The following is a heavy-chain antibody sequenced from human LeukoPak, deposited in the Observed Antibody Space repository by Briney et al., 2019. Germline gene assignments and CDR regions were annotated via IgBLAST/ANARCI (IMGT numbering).Heavy chain of an antibody. Sequence: GGSLRLSCAASGFTFSRYAMRWARRAPGQGLEWVSTISRSGGSTYYADSVKGRFTLSRDNSKNTLYLQMNSLRAEDTAVYFCAKGSKAVLFTRDHYMDVWGKGTTVTISS. V-gene: IGHV3-23*01. CDR2: ISRSGGST. CDR3: AKGSKAVLFTRDHYMDV. CDR1: GFTFSRYA. D-gene: IGHD6-19*01. J-gene: IGHJ6*03.